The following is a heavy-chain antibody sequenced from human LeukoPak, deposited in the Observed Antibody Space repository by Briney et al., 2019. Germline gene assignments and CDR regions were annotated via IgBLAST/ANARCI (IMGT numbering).Heavy chain of an antibody. Sequence: ASVKVSCKASGGTFSSYAISWVRQAPGQGLEWMGGIIPIFGTANYAQKFQGRVTITADESTSTAYMELSSLRSEDTAVYYCARGHSSGYYYHPLPYYFDYWGQGTLVTVSS. D-gene: IGHD3-22*01. CDR3: ARGHSSGYYYHPLPYYFDY. J-gene: IGHJ4*02. V-gene: IGHV1-69*13. CDR2: IIPIFGTA. CDR1: GGTFSSYA.